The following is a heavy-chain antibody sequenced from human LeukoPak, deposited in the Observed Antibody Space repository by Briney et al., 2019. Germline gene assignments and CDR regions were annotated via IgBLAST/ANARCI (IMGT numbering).Heavy chain of an antibody. Sequence: ASVKVSCKASGYTFTSYDINWVRQATGQGLEWMGWMNPNSGNTGYAQKFQGRVTMTRNTSISTAYMELSSLRSEDTAVYYCARAQVRGVIIYYYYMDVWGKGTTVTISS. V-gene: IGHV1-8*01. D-gene: IGHD3-10*01. CDR3: ARAQVRGVIIYYYYMDV. CDR2: MNPNSGNT. J-gene: IGHJ6*03. CDR1: GYTFTSYD.